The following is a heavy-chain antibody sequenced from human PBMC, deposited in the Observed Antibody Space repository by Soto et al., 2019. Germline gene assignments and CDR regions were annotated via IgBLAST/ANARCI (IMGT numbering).Heavy chain of an antibody. CDR1: GFTFKSWA. CDR3: VKGTFSSSKVIFDY. D-gene: IGHD6-6*01. CDR2: ISGGGEKI. V-gene: IGHV3-23*01. J-gene: IGHJ4*02. Sequence: EVQLLESGGGLVQPGGSLRLSCAASGFTFKSWALSWVRQAPGKGLEWVSGISGGGEKIYYADSVKGRFTISRDNSKNTVSLQMNSLRVEDTAFYFCVKGTFSSSKVIFDYWGQGTLVTVSS.